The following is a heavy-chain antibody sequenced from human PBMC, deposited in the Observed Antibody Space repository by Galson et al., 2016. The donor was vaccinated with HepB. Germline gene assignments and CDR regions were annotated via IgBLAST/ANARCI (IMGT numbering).Heavy chain of an antibody. CDR2: INGGGDTT. CDR1: RFTFSTYV. D-gene: IGHD3/OR15-3a*01. CDR3: AKADWTDDVFDV. Sequence: SLRLSCAASRFTFSTYVMNWVRQAPGKGLEWVSTINGGGDTTYYADSVKGRFTISRDNSRNTLSLQMNSLRAEDTAVYFCAKADWTDDVFDVWGQGTMVTVSS. V-gene: IGHV3-23*01. J-gene: IGHJ3*01.